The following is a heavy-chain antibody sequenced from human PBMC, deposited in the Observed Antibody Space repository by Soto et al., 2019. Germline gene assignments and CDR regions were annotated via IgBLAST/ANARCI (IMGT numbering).Heavy chain of an antibody. CDR3: AKPDIVVVVAATPGDYYYYGMDV. V-gene: IGHV1-69*13. D-gene: IGHD2-15*01. Sequence: SVKVSCTASGGSFSSYAISWVRQAPGQGLEWMGGIIPIFGTANYAQKFQGRVTITADESTSTAYMELSSLRSEDTAVYYCAKPDIVVVVAATPGDYYYYGMDVWGQGTTVTVSS. CDR2: IIPIFGTA. J-gene: IGHJ6*02. CDR1: GGSFSSYA.